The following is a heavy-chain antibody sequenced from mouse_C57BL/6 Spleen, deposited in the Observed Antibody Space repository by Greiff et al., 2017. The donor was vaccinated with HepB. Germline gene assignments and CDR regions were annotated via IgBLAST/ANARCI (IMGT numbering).Heavy chain of an antibody. CDR1: GFTFSDYG. V-gene: IGHV5-17*01. Sequence: EVKVEESGGGLVKPGGSLKLSCAASGFTFSDYGMHWVRQAPEKGLEWVAYISSGSSTIYYADTVKGRFTISRDNAKNTLFLQMTSLRSEDTAMYYCARETGSGSWFAYWGQGTLVTVSA. J-gene: IGHJ3*01. D-gene: IGHD4-1*01. CDR3: ARETGSGSWFAY. CDR2: ISSGSSTI.